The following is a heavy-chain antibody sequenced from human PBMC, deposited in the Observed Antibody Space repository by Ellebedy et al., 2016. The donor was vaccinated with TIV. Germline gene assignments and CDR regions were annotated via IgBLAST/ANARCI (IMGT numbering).Heavy chain of an antibody. V-gene: IGHV3-13*01. D-gene: IGHD3-16*01. CDR3: ARHPTLGYGMDV. Sequence: GGSLRLSCAASGFTFSSCHMHWVRQATGKGLEWVSAIGTAGDTYYPGSVKGRFTISRENAKNSLYLQMNSLRAGDTAVYYCARHPTLGYGMDVWGQGTTVTVSS. CDR1: GFTFSSCH. J-gene: IGHJ6*02. CDR2: IGTAGDT.